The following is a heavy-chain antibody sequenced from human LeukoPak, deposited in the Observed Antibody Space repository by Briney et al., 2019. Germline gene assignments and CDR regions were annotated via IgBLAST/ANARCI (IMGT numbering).Heavy chain of an antibody. CDR1: GFTVSSYS. Sequence: PGGSLRLSCAASGFTVSSYSMNWVRQAPGKGLEWVSYISSSSSTIYYADSVKGRFTISRDNAKSSLYLQMNSLRAEDTAVYYCARGYFVGQSYYFDYWGQGTLVTVSS. V-gene: IGHV3-48*01. CDR2: ISSSSSTI. J-gene: IGHJ4*02. D-gene: IGHD3-10*01. CDR3: ARGYFVGQSYYFDY.